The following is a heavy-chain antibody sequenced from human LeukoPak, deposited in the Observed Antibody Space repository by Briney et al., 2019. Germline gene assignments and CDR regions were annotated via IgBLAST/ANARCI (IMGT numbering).Heavy chain of an antibody. CDR1: GFSFSSYE. J-gene: IGHJ4*02. V-gene: IGHV3-48*03. Sequence: GGSLRLSCAASGFSFSSYEMNWVRQAPGKGLEWVGYISSSGNTIYYADSVRGRFTISRDNSQNTLYLQMDSLRAEDTALYYCAKEYSGYDFDYWGQGTLVTVSS. CDR3: AKEYSGYDFDY. CDR2: ISSSGNTI. D-gene: IGHD5-12*01.